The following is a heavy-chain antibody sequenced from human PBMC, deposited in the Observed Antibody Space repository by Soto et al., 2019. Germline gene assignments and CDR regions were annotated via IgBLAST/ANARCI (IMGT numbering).Heavy chain of an antibody. CDR2: IYSGGST. D-gene: IGHD4-17*01. V-gene: IGHV3-66*01. J-gene: IGHJ6*03. CDR3: ARAQAVTTYYYYYMDV. CDR1: GFPVGSNY. Sequence: PGGSLRLSCAASGFPVGSNYMSWVRQAPGKGLEWVSVIYSGGSTYYADSVKGRFTISRDNSKNTLYLQMNSLRAEDTAVYYCARAQAVTTYYYYYMDVWGKGTTVTVSS.